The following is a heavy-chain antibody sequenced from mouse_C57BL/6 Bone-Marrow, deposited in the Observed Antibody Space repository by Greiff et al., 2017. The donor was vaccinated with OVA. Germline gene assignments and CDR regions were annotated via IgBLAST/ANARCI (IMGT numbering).Heavy chain of an antibody. V-gene: IGHV6-3*01. D-gene: IGHD1-1*01. CDR2: IRLKSDNYAT. Sequence: EVKVEESGGGLVQPGGSMKLSCVASGFTFSNYWMNWVRQSPEKGLEWVAQIRLKSDNYATHYAESVKGRFTISRDDSKSSVYLQMNNLRAEDTGIYYCTGATVVGGAYWGQGTLVTVSA. J-gene: IGHJ3*01. CDR1: GFTFSNYW. CDR3: TGATVVGGAY.